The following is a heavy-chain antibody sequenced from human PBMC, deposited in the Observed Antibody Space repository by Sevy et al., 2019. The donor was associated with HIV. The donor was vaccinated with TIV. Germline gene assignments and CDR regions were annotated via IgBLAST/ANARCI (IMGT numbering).Heavy chain of an antibody. V-gene: IGHV3-7*03. CDR2: IKQDESEI. CDR1: GFPFSNYW. D-gene: IGHD5-12*01. CDR3: AKNRVDLETARVFDY. Sequence: GGSLRLSCAVSGFPFSNYWMSWVRQAPGKGLEWVANIKQDESEIYNVDSVKGRFTISRDNAKNSVSLQMNSLRVGDTAVYFCAKNRVDLETARVFDYWGQGTLVTVSS. J-gene: IGHJ4*02.